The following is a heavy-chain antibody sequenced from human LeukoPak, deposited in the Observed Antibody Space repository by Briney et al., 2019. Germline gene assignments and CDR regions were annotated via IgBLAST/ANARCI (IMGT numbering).Heavy chain of an antibody. V-gene: IGHV3-23*01. J-gene: IGHJ4*02. CDR1: GFTFPSYA. Sequence: GGSLRLSCPGSGFTFPSYAMSWVRQAPGKGLEWVSAFSGSGGSTYYADSVKGRFTISRDNSKNTLYLQMNSLRAEDTAVYYCAKSSPPPLRYWGQGTLVTVSS. CDR3: AKSSPPPLRY. CDR2: FSGSGGST.